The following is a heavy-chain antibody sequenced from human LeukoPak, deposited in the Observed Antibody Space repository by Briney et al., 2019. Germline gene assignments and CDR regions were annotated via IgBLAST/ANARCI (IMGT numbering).Heavy chain of an antibody. CDR1: GGTTTGYF. J-gene: IGHJ3*02. CDR3: ARHKSVTYDAFDI. CDR2: VFEGPT. V-gene: IGHV4-59*08. D-gene: IGHD2-21*02. Sequence: SETLSLTCTVTGGTTTGYFWSWIRQFPGGGLEWIGYVFEGPTSYNPSLKTRVTISQDTSRTQFSLGLSSVTAADTAVYYCARHKSVTYDAFDIWGQGTVVTVFS.